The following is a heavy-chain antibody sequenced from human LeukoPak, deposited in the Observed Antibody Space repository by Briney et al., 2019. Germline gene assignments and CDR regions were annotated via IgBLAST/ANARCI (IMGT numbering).Heavy chain of an antibody. Sequence: GGSLRLSCAASGFTFTNYGMHWVRQAPGKGLEWVAFIRDDGGDIYYADSVKGRFTISRDNSKNTLYLQMNSLRAEDTAVYYCARIVVAVETAQYFQHWGQGTLVTVSS. V-gene: IGHV3-30*02. CDR2: IRDDGGDI. CDR1: GFTFTNYG. CDR3: ARIVVAVETAQYFQH. D-gene: IGHD6-19*01. J-gene: IGHJ1*01.